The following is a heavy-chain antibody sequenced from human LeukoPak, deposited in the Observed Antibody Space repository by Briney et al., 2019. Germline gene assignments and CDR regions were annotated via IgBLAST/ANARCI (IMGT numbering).Heavy chain of an antibody. CDR2: ISSSGYII. V-gene: IGHV3-48*03. J-gene: IGHJ6*02. CDR1: GFTFSSYE. CDR3: AKDRCSSTSCLQLDV. D-gene: IGHD2-2*01. Sequence: GGSLRLSCAASGFTFSSYEMNWVRQAPGKGLEWVSYISSSGYIIYYADSVKGRFTTSRDNAKNSLYLQMNSLRAEDTAVYYCAKDRCSSTSCLQLDVWGQGTAVTVSS.